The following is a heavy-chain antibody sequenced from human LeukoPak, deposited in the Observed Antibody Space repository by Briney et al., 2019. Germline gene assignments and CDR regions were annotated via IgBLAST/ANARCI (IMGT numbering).Heavy chain of an antibody. Sequence: SETLSLTCTVSGGSISTSNYYWGWVRQPPGKGLEWIGNIFYSGSTYYSPSLKSRVTISVDTSKNQFSLKLSSVTAADTAVYYCARGGDGYNLDFDYWGQGTLVTVSS. CDR3: ARGGDGYNLDFDY. CDR1: GGSISTSNYY. D-gene: IGHD5-24*01. CDR2: IFYSGST. J-gene: IGHJ4*02. V-gene: IGHV4-39*07.